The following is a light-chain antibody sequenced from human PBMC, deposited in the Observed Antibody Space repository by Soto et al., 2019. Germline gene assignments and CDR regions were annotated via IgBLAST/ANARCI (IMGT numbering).Light chain of an antibody. CDR3: QVCDRNNNDVL. CDR1: DIGSKT. J-gene: IGLJ3*02. CDR2: DDR. V-gene: IGLV3-21*02. Sequence: SYELSQPPSVSVAPGQTAMITCGGNDIGSKTVHWYQQRPGQAPVLVVYDDRYRPSGIPERFSGSNSGSTATLTISRVEAGDEADYYCQVCDRNNNDVLFGGGTHLTVL.